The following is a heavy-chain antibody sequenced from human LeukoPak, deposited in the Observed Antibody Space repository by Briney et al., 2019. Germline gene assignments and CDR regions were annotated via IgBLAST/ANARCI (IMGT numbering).Heavy chain of an antibody. J-gene: IGHJ3*02. D-gene: IGHD2-21*02. CDR3: ARSHGVVVTARWAFGI. Sequence: SETLSLTCAVSGGSISSGGYSWSWIRQPPGKGLEWIGYIYHSGSTYYNPSLKSRVTISVDRSKNQFSLKLSSVTAADTAVYYCARSHGVVVTARWAFGIWGQGTMVTVSS. CDR2: IYHSGST. V-gene: IGHV4-30-2*01. CDR1: GGSISSGGYS.